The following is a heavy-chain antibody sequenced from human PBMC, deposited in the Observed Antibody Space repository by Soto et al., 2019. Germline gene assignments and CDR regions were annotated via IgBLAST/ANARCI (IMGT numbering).Heavy chain of an antibody. V-gene: IGHV1-18*01. J-gene: IGHJ6*02. CDR1: DNTFTHYG. D-gene: IGHD2-8*02. Sequence: QVRLAQSGSEVKKLGASVKVSCKSSDNTFTHYGINWVRQAPGQGLEWMGWISGYNGNTKYAQKFQDRVTMTADTSTRTAFMEVRSLTSDDTGVYFCAATGGNYFGLDVWGQGTTVTVSS. CDR2: ISGYNGNT. CDR3: AATGGNYFGLDV.